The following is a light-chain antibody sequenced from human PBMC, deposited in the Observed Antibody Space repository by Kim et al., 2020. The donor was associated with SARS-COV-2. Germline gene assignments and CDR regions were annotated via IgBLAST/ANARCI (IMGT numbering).Light chain of an antibody. CDR2: LNSDGSH. V-gene: IGLV4-69*01. CDR1: SGHSRNA. Sequence: QLVLTQSPSASASLGASVKLTCTLSSGHSRNAIAWHQQQPERGPRYLMKLNSDGSHTKGDGIPDRFSGSSSGAERYLTISSLQSEVEADYYCQTWDTGIHVFGGGTQLTVL. J-gene: IGLJ3*02. CDR3: QTWDTGIHV.